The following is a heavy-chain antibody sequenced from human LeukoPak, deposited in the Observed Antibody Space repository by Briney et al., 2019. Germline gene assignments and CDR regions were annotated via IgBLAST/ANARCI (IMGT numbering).Heavy chain of an antibody. CDR1: GYTFTSYD. D-gene: IGHD5-24*01. J-gene: IGHJ4*02. CDR2: MNPNSGNT. V-gene: IGHV1-8*01. Sequence: ASVKVSCKASGYTFTSYDINWVRQATGQGLEWMGWMNPNSGNTGSAQKFQGRVTMTRNTSIGTAHMELSSLRSEDTAVYYCARKIVGRRWLPSDYWGQGTLVTVSS. CDR3: ARKIVGRRWLPSDY.